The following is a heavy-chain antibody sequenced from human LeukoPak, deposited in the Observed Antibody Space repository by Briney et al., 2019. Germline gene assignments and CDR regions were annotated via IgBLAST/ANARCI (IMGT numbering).Heavy chain of an antibody. CDR1: GFSFSTYS. Sequence: PGGSLRLSCAASGFSFSTYSMNWVRQAPGKGLEWVSYIYRSGTTIYYADSVKGRFTISRDNAKNSLYLQMNSLRDEDTAVYYCAPDLRGAAWSLDYWGQGTLVTVSS. V-gene: IGHV3-48*02. J-gene: IGHJ4*02. D-gene: IGHD2-15*01. CDR2: IYRSGTTI. CDR3: APDLRGAAWSLDY.